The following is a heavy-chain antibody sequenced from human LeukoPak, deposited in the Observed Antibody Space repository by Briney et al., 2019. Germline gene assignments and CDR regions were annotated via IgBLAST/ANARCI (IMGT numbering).Heavy chain of an antibody. CDR1: GYTFTSFD. CDR2: VNPNSGNT. J-gene: IGHJ4*02. D-gene: IGHD3-22*01. V-gene: IGHV1-8*02. Sequence: ASVKVSCKTSGYTFTSFDVNWVRQAPGQGLEWMGWVNPNSGNTGYAPKFQGRVTMTRNTSISTAYMELSGLRSEDTAVYYCARVSGNYYDSSGHFDYWGQGTLVTVSS. CDR3: ARVSGNYYDSSGHFDY.